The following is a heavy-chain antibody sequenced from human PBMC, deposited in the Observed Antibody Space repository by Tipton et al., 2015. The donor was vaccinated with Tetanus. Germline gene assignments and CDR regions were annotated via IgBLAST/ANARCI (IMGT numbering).Heavy chain of an antibody. Sequence: GSLRLSCAASGFTLSSFHMSWVRQAPGKGLEWVSYITSTSSTMSYADSVKGRFTISRDNAKNSLFLQMDSLRDEDTAVYYCARDGWGLTNWFDSWGQGPLVTVSS. J-gene: IGHJ5*01. CDR2: ITSTSSTM. D-gene: IGHD4/OR15-4a*01. CDR1: GFTLSSFH. CDR3: ARDGWGLTNWFDS. V-gene: IGHV3-48*02.